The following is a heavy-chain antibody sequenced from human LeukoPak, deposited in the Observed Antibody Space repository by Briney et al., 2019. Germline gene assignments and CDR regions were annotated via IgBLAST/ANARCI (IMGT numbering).Heavy chain of an antibody. V-gene: IGHV3-21*01. CDR1: GFTFSSYS. J-gene: IGHJ4*02. Sequence: GGSLRLSCAASGFTFSSYSMNWVRQAPGKGLEWVSSISSSSSYIYYADSVKGRFTISRDNAKNSQYLRMNSLRAEDTAVYYCARDLPSIAARFGLFDYWGQGTLVTVSS. CDR3: ARDLPSIAARFGLFDY. D-gene: IGHD6-6*01. CDR2: ISSSSSYI.